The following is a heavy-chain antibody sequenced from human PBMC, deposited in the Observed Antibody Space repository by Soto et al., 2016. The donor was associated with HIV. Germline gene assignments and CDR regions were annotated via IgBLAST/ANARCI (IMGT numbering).Heavy chain of an antibody. CDR1: GYAFTGYY. V-gene: IGHV1-2*02. J-gene: IGHJ5*01. Sequence: QVQLGQSGAEMKKPGASVKVSCKASGYAFTGYYMHWVRQAPGQGLEWMGWINPNSGGTNYAQKFQGRVTMSSDTSTSTAYMEVRSLRSDDTAVYYCVRDDWLNSWGQGTLVTVSS. CDR3: VRDDWLNS. CDR2: INPNSGGT.